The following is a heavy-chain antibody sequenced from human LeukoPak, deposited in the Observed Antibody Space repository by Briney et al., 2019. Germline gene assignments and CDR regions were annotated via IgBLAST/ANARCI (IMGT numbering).Heavy chain of an antibody. D-gene: IGHD3-22*01. CDR3: AKDLYYYDSSGLLRFDY. J-gene: IGHJ4*02. V-gene: IGHV3-23*01. Sequence: GGSLRLSCAASGFTFSSYAMSWVRQAPGKGLEWVSAISGSGGSTYYADSVKGRFTISRDNSKNTLYLQMNSLRAEDTAVYYCAKDLYYYDSSGLLRFDYWGQGTLVTVSS. CDR1: GFTFSSYA. CDR2: ISGSGGST.